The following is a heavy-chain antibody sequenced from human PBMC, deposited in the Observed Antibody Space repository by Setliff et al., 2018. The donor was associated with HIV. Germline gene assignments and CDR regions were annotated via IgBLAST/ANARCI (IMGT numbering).Heavy chain of an antibody. CDR1: GGSLNGFY. D-gene: IGHD3-3*01. J-gene: IGHJ6*03. CDR2: INHSGNT. Sequence: PSETLSLTCAFYGGSLNGFYWTWIRQLPGKGLEWIGDINHSGNTNYNPSLKSRVTIRVDTSKSQFSLEVKSVTAADAAVYYCARGWDDKVSTIWAPYYYYMDVWGKGTTVTVSS. V-gene: IGHV4-34*01. CDR3: ARGWDDKVSTIWAPYYYYMDV.